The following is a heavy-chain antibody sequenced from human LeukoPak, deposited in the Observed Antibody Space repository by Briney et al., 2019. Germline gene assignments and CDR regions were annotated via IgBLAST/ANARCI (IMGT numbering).Heavy chain of an antibody. CDR2: ISTYNGNT. CDR3: AKEGVVPAASPEHFDY. CDR1: GYTFTSYG. Sequence: ASVKVSCKASGYTFTSYGISWVRQAPGQGLEWMGWISTYNGNTNYAQKLQGRVTVTTDTSTSTAYMELRSLRSDDTAVYYCAKEGVVPAASPEHFDYWGQGTLVTVSS. J-gene: IGHJ4*02. D-gene: IGHD2-2*01. V-gene: IGHV1-18*01.